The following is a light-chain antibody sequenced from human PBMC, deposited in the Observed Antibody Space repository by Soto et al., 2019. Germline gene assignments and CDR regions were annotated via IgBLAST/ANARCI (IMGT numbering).Light chain of an antibody. V-gene: IGKV1-27*01. CDR1: QGISNY. CDR2: AAS. Sequence: DIQMTQSPSSLSASVGDRVTITCRTSQGISNYLAWYQQKPGKVPKLLIYAASTLQSGVPSRFSGSGSGTDFTLTISSLQPEDVATYYCQKYNSTPSLTFGGGTKVEIK. J-gene: IGKJ4*01. CDR3: QKYNSTPSLT.